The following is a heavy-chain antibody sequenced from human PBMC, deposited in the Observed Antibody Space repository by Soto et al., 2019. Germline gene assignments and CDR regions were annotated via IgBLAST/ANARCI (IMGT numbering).Heavy chain of an antibody. D-gene: IGHD6-13*01. Sequence: SETLSLTCAVYGGSFSHYYWTWIRQSPGKGLEWIGEINHSGGTNYNPSLKSRVIIFVDTSKNQFSLKLSSVTAADTAIYYCARSSGSWPHSWFDPWGQGILVTVSS. CDR3: ARSSGSWPHSWFDP. V-gene: IGHV4-34*01. J-gene: IGHJ5*02. CDR1: GGSFSHYY. CDR2: INHSGGT.